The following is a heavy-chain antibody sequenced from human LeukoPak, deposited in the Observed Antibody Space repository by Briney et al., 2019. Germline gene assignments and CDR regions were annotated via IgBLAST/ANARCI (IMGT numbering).Heavy chain of an antibody. CDR2: IDYSENP. Sequence: PSETLSLTCTVSGGSMNTYYWSWIRLPPGKGLEWIGYIDYSENPNYNPSLKSRVTISVDTSKNQFSLKLRSVTAADTAVYYCARHGAYCRSTSCLNDFDCWGQGTLVTVSS. CDR1: GGSMNTYY. V-gene: IGHV4-59*08. J-gene: IGHJ4*02. D-gene: IGHD2-2*01. CDR3: ARHGAYCRSTSCLNDFDC.